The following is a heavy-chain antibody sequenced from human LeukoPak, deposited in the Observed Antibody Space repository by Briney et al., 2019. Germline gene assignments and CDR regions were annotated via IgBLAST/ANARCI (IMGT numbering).Heavy chain of an antibody. Sequence: ETLSLTCTVSGGSISSYYWSWVRQAPGKGLEWVANIKQDGGDKYYVDSVKGRFSISRDNSKNSLYLQMNSLRAEDTALYYCARGFPSNFWGQGTLVTVSS. V-gene: IGHV3-7*04. J-gene: IGHJ4*02. CDR3: ARGFPSNF. CDR2: IKQDGGDK. CDR1: GGSISSYY. D-gene: IGHD2/OR15-2a*01.